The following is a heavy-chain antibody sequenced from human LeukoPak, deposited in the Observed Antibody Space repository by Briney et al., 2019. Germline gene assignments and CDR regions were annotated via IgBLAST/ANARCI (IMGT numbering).Heavy chain of an antibody. V-gene: IGHV3-53*01. D-gene: IGHD5-18*01. CDR3: ATERGYSYGFYYYGMDV. J-gene: IGHJ6*02. Sequence: GGSLRLSCAASGFTVSSNYMSWVRQAPGKGLEWVSVIYSGNSTYYADSVKGRFTISRDNSKNTLYLQMNSLRAEDTAVYYCATERGYSYGFYYYGMDVWGQGTTVTVSS. CDR2: IYSGNST. CDR1: GFTVSSNY.